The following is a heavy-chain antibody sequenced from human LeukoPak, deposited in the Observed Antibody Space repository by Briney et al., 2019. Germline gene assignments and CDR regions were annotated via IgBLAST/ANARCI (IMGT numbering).Heavy chain of an antibody. D-gene: IGHD1-26*01. V-gene: IGHV3-48*03. J-gene: IGHJ1*01. CDR3: ARGRVGATNEYFQH. CDR1: GLTFSSYE. CDR2: ISSSGSTI. Sequence: PGGSLRLSCAASGLTFSSYEMNWVRQAPGKGLEWVSYISSSGSTIYYADSVKGRFTISRDNAKSSLYLQMISLRAEDTAVYYCARGRVGATNEYFQHWGQGTLVTVSS.